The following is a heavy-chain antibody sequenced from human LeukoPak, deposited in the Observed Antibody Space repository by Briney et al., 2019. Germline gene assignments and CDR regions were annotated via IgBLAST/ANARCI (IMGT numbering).Heavy chain of an antibody. CDR3: ARGVSSVDS. V-gene: IGHV4-34*01. D-gene: IGHD6-19*01. CDR1: GGSFSGYY. J-gene: IGHJ4*02. CDR2: INHSGST. Sequence: PSETLSLTCAVYGGSFSGYYWSWIRQPPGKGLEWIGEINHSGSTNYNPSLKSRVTISVDTSKNQFSLKLSSVTAADTAVYYCARGVSSVDSWGQGTLVTVSS.